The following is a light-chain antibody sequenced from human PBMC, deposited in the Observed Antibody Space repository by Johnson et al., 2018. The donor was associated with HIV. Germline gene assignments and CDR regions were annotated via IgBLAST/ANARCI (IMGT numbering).Light chain of an antibody. CDR2: DNN. Sequence: QSMLTQPPSVSAAPGQKVAISCSGSSSNIGNNYVSWYQQLPGTAPKLLIYDNNKRPSGIPDRFSGSKSGTSATLGITGLQTGDEADYYCGTWDSRLRAYVFGTGTKVTVL. CDR3: GTWDSRLRAYV. J-gene: IGLJ1*01. V-gene: IGLV1-51*01. CDR1: SSNIGNNY.